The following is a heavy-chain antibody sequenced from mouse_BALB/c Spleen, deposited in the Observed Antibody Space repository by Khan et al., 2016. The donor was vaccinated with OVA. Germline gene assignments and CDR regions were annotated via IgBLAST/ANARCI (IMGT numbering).Heavy chain of an antibody. Sequence: EVELVESGGGLVQPGGSRKLSCAASGFTFSSYGVHWVRQAPERGLEWVAYISGDSTTIYYADTVKGRFTISRDNPKTTLYLQMTSLKSEDTAKYYCATPYVYGCEFDYWGPGTTLTVS. CDR1: GFTFSSYG. CDR3: ATPYVYGCEFDY. D-gene: IGHD1-2*01. J-gene: IGHJ2*01. CDR2: ISGDSTTI. V-gene: IGHV5-17*02.